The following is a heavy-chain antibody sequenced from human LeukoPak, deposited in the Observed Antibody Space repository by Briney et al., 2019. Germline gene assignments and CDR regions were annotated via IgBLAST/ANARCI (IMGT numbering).Heavy chain of an antibody. J-gene: IGHJ3*02. CDR3: ARVDRLYERTYPAGYDI. V-gene: IGHV1-2*02. Sequence: GASVKVSCKASGYKYIDYYIHGVRHAPGQGLEWRGWINPQSGGTRYAPKFQGRVTMSSDTSINIAYMELRTLRSDDTAVCYCARVDRLYERTYPAGYDIWGQGTRVTVSS. CDR1: GYKYIDYY. D-gene: IGHD6-25*01. CDR2: INPQSGGT.